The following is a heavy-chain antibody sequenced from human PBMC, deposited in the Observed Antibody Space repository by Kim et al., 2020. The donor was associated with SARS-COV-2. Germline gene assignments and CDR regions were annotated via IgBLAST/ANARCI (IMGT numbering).Heavy chain of an antibody. V-gene: IGHV3-23*01. Sequence: GGSLRLSCAASGFTFTSYAMTWVRQSPGKGLEWVSGISADGETTHYADSVKGRFTISRDNSKATVSLQMTSLRDEDTAKYYCAKQGGGATQSPVDFWGQGALVIVSS. CDR1: GFTFTSYA. D-gene: IGHD3-16*01. CDR3: AKQGGGATQSPVDF. J-gene: IGHJ4*02. CDR2: ISADGETT.